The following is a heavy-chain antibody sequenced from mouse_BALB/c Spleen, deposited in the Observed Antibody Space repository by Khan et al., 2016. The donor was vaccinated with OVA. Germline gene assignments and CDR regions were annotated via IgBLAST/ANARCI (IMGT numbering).Heavy chain of an antibody. CDR2: IWGGGDT. CDR3: ARAYYRYDGYYAMDY. V-gene: IGHV2-6-4*01. Sequence: QVQLKESGPGLVAPSQSLSITCTVSGFSLSRYNIHWVRQPPGKGLVWLGMIWGGGDTDYNSTLKSRLSISKDNSKSQVFLKMNSLQTDDTAMYYCARAYYRYDGYYAMDYWGQGTSVTVSS. CDR1: GFSLSRYN. J-gene: IGHJ4*01. D-gene: IGHD2-14*01.